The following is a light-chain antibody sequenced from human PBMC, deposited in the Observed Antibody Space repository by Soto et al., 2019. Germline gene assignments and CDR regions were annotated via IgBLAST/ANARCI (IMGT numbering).Light chain of an antibody. Sequence: QSVLTQPPSVSVAPGQRVTISCTGSSSNIGAGYDVHWYQQLPGTAPKLLIYGNSNRPPGLPDRFSGSKSGTSASLAITGLQAEDEADYYCQSYDSSLSGVVFGGGTKLTVL. J-gene: IGLJ2*01. V-gene: IGLV1-40*01. CDR2: GNS. CDR1: SSNIGAGYD. CDR3: QSYDSSLSGVV.